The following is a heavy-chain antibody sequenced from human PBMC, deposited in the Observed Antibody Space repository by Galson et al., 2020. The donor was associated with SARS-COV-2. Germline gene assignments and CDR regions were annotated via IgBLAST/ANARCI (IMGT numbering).Heavy chain of an antibody. Sequence: GGSLRLSCAASGFTFSSYSMNWVRQAPGKGLEWVSYISSSSSTIYYADSVKGRFTISRDNAKNSLYLQMNSLRAEDTAVYYCARGWSGYRPYYYGMDVWGQGTTVTVSS. CDR2: ISSSSSTI. CDR1: GFTFSSYS. J-gene: IGHJ6*02. D-gene: IGHD3-3*01. V-gene: IGHV3-48*01. CDR3: ARGWSGYRPYYYGMDV.